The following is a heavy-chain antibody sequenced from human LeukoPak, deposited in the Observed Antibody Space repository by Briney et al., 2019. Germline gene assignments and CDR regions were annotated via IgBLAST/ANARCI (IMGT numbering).Heavy chain of an antibody. D-gene: IGHD6-13*01. Sequence: PGGSLRLSCAASGFTFSDYYMSWIRQAPGKGLEWVSYISSSSSTIYYADSVKGRFTISRDNAKNSLYLQMNSLRAEDTAVYYCARDQGGSSWLYYFDYWGQGTLVTVSS. CDR3: ARDQGGSSWLYYFDY. CDR1: GFTFSDYY. V-gene: IGHV3-11*04. CDR2: ISSSSSTI. J-gene: IGHJ4*02.